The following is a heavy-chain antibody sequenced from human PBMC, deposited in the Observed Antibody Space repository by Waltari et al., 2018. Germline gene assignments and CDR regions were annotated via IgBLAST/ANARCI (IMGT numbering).Heavy chain of an antibody. CDR1: GGSISSSGYY. Sequence: QLQLQESGPGLVKSSETLSLTCTVSGGSISSSGYYWGWIRQPPGKGLEWIGTIDYSGNPYDNPSLKSRVTISVDTSKRQFSLKLNSVTAADTAVYYCVRDFGDHRTDYWGQGTLVTVSS. J-gene: IGHJ4*02. V-gene: IGHV4-39*02. CDR3: VRDFGDHRTDY. CDR2: IDYSGNP. D-gene: IGHD4-17*01.